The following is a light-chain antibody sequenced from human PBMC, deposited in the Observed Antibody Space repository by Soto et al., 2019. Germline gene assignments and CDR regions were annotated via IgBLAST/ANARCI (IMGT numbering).Light chain of an antibody. CDR1: SSDVGGYNY. CDR3: SSFAGNNNLV. J-gene: IGLJ2*01. V-gene: IGLV2-8*01. CDR2: EVS. Sequence: QSALTQPPSVSGAPGQSVTISCTGTSSDVGGYNYVSWYQQHPGKAPKLMISEVSKRPTGVPDRFSGSKSGNTASLTVSGLQAEYEGDYYCSSFAGNNNLVFGGGTKLTVL.